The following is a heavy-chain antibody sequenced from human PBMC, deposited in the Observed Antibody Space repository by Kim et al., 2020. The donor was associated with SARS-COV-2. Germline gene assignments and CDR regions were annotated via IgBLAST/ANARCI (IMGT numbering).Heavy chain of an antibody. J-gene: IGHJ5*02. CDR2: ISSSGSTI. Sequence: GGSLRLSCAASGFTFSSYEMNWVRQAPGKGLEWVSYISSSGSTIYYADSVKGRFTISRDNAKNSLYLQMNSLRAEDTAVYYCARELLEYSSSSMWWSYNWFDPWGQGTLVTVST. CDR1: GFTFSSYE. CDR3: ARELLEYSSSSMWWSYNWFDP. V-gene: IGHV3-48*03. D-gene: IGHD6-6*01.